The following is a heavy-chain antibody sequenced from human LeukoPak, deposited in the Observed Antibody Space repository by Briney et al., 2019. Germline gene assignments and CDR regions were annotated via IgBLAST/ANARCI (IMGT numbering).Heavy chain of an antibody. V-gene: IGHV3-21*01. J-gene: IGHJ3*02. CDR2: ISSSSSYI. CDR1: GFTFSRHS. CDR3: ASDCGCCDDAFDN. D-gene: IGHD2-21*01. Sequence: GGSLRLSCAASGFTFSRHSMICVRQAPGKGLECVSSISSSSSYIYYADPVKGRFTISRDNATNLLYLQMNSLRAEDTAVYYCASDCGCCDDAFDNWGQGTMVTVSS.